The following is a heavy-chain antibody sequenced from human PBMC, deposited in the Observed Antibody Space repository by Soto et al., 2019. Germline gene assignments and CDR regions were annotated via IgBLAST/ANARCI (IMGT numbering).Heavy chain of an antibody. CDR1: GFTFKNYG. V-gene: IGHV3-33*01. Sequence: QVQLVESGGGVVQPGTSLRLSCAASGFTFKNYGMHWVRQAPGKGLGWVAIVYYDGSNQYYADYVRGRFTISRDNSKNTLDLQINSLRVDDTAMYYCAGDLSDYWGQGTLVTVSS. CDR3: AGDLSDY. CDR2: VYYDGSNQ. J-gene: IGHJ4*02.